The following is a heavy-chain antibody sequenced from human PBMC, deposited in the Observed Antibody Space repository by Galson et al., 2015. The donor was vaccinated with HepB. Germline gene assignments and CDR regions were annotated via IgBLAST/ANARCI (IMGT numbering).Heavy chain of an antibody. J-gene: IGHJ6*02. CDR2: ISSSSSYI. CDR1: GFTFSSYS. CDR3: ARDSSALFKVFGVDTRGWYYGMDV. Sequence: SLRLSCAASGFTFSSYSMNWVRQAPGKGLEWVSSISSSSSYIYYADSVKGRFTISRDNAKNSLYLQMNSLRAEDTAVDYCARDSSALFKVFGVDTRGWYYGMDVWGQGTTVTVSS. D-gene: IGHD3-3*01. V-gene: IGHV3-21*01.